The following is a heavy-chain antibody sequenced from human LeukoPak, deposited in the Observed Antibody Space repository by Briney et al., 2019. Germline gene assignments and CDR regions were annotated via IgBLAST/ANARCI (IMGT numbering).Heavy chain of an antibody. CDR3: AIGAWYYRIAGAGTFDY. D-gene: IGHD6-13*01. Sequence: PGGSLRLSCAASGFTFRSYGMHWVRQAPGKGLEWVAVISCDGSNKYYADSVKGRFTISRDNSKNTLYLQMNSLRAEDTAVYYCAIGAWYYRIAGAGTFDYWGQGTLVTVSS. J-gene: IGHJ4*02. CDR2: ISCDGSNK. CDR1: GFTFRSYG. V-gene: IGHV3-30*03.